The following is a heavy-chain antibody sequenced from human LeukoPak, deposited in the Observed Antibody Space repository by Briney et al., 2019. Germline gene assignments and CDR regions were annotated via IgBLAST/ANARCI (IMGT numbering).Heavy chain of an antibody. Sequence: NPSETLSLTCAVYGGSFSDYNWTWIRQPPGKGPEWIGEIGHNGSTNYNPSLKGRVTISVDTSKNQFSLKLTSVTAADTAVYYCGSRRTAMFGVIKGPIDYWGQGTLVTVSS. CDR2: IGHNGST. CDR1: GGSFSDYN. V-gene: IGHV4-34*01. D-gene: IGHD3-3*01. CDR3: GSRRTAMFGVIKGPIDY. J-gene: IGHJ4*02.